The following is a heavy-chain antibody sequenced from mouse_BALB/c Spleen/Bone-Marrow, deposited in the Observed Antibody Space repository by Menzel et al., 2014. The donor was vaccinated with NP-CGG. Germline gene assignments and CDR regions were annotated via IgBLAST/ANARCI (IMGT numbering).Heavy chain of an antibody. CDR3: ARDGYGSSD. CDR2: ISSGGSYT. J-gene: IGHJ3*01. CDR1: GFTFSTYA. Sequence: AASGFTFSTYAMSWVRQSPEKRLEWVAEISSGGSYTYYPDTVTGRFTISRDNAKNTLYLEMSSLRSEDTAMYYCARDGYGSSDWGQGTLVTVSA. V-gene: IGHV5-9-4*01. D-gene: IGHD1-1*01.